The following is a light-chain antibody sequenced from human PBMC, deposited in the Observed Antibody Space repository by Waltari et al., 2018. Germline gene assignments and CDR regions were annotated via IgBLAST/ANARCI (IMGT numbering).Light chain of an antibody. CDR2: MGS. Sequence: DIVMTQSPLSLSVIPGESASISCRSSQSLLQSYGYNYLDWYFQKPGQSPQLLIYMGSNRAPGVPDRFSGSGSGSDFTLKISRVEADDVGVYFCMQALQTPVTFGGGTKVEIK. CDR1: QSLLQSYGYNY. V-gene: IGKV2-28*01. CDR3: MQALQTPVT. J-gene: IGKJ4*01.